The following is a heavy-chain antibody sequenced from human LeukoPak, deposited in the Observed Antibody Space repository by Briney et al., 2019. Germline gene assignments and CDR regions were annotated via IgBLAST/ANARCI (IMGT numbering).Heavy chain of an antibody. Sequence: GGSLRLSCAASGFTFSSYAMSWVRQAPGKGLEWVSAISGSGGSTYYADSVKGRFTISRDNSKNTLYLQMNSLRAEDTAVYYCAKGAHLITFGRVQYYFDYWGQGTLVTVSS. CDR3: AKGAHLITFGRVQYYFDY. J-gene: IGHJ4*02. CDR2: ISGSGGST. D-gene: IGHD3-16*01. V-gene: IGHV3-23*01. CDR1: GFTFSSYA.